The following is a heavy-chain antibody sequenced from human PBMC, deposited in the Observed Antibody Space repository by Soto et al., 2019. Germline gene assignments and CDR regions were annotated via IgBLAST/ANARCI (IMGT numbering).Heavy chain of an antibody. CDR3: ARDVDRTSHLNWFAP. Sequence: PGGSLRLSCEVSGFSLSGYGMHWVRQAPGKGLEWVAVIWYHGTTKNYADSVKGRFTISRDISKNTVYLQMDSLKVEDTAVYYCARDVDRTSHLNWFAPWGQGVRVTVSS. J-gene: IGHJ5*02. D-gene: IGHD5-12*01. CDR1: GFSLSGYG. CDR2: IWYHGTTK. V-gene: IGHV3-33*01.